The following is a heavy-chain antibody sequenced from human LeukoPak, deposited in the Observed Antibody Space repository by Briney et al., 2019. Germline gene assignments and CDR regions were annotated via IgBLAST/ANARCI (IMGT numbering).Heavy chain of an antibody. V-gene: IGHV3-30-3*01. CDR3: ATGKYYNFWSGYYGPGYYYYGMDV. J-gene: IGHJ6*02. CDR2: IPDKGTKK. CDR1: GFTFSTYA. D-gene: IGHD3-3*01. Sequence: GGSLRLSCAASGFTFSTYAMHWFRRAPGKGLEGLQVIPDKGTKKYYADSVKGRFTISRDNSRNTVYLQMNSLRAEDTAVYYCATGKYYNFWSGYYGPGYYYYGMDVWGQGTTVTVSS.